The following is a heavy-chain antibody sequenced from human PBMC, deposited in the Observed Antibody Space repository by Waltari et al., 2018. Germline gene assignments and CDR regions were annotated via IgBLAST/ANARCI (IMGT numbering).Heavy chain of an antibody. CDR2: IYTRGST. J-gene: IGHJ6*03. CDR1: GGSISSYY. D-gene: IGHD2-2*01. Sequence: QVQLQESGPGLVKPSETLSLTCTVSGGSISSYYWSWIRQPAGKGLEWIGRIYTRGSTNYNPSLKSRVTMSVDTSKNQFSLKLSSVTAADTAVYYCARDGGYCSSTSCPYYYYYYMDVWGKGTTVTISS. CDR3: ARDGGYCSSTSCPYYYYYYMDV. V-gene: IGHV4-4*07.